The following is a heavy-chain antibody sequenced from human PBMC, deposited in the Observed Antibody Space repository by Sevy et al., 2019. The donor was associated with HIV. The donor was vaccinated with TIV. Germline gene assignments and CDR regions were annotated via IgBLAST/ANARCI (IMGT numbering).Heavy chain of an antibody. J-gene: IGHJ4*02. CDR3: ARVYYGDYVGYYFDY. D-gene: IGHD4-17*01. Sequence: SETLSLTCTVSGGCISSYYWSWIRQPAGKGLEWIGRIYTSGSTNYNPSLKSRVTMSVDTSKNQFSLKLSSVTAADTAVYYWARVYYGDYVGYYFDYWGQGTLVTVSS. V-gene: IGHV4-4*07. CDR1: GGCISSYY. CDR2: IYTSGST.